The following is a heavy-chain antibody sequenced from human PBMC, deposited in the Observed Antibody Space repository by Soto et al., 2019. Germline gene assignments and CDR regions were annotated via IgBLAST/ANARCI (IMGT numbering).Heavy chain of an antibody. Sequence: GGSLRLSCSASGFTFSSYAMHWVRQAPGKGLEYVSAISSNGGSTYYADSVKGRFTISRDNSKNTLYLQMSSLRAEDTAVYYYVKDDGYCSSTSCYTYYYYGMDVWGQGTTVTVSS. CDR1: GFTFSSYA. V-gene: IGHV3-64D*06. D-gene: IGHD2-2*02. CDR3: VKDDGYCSSTSCYTYYYYGMDV. J-gene: IGHJ6*02. CDR2: ISSNGGST.